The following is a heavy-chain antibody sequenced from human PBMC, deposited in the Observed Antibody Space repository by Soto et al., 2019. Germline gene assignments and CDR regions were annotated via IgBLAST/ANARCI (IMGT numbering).Heavy chain of an antibody. J-gene: IGHJ5*02. CDR3: ARGGAGRSIHNWFDP. CDR2: IGTAGDT. CDR1: GFTFSSYD. V-gene: IGHV3-13*01. D-gene: IGHD3-3*01. Sequence: GSLRLSCAASGFTFSSYDMHWVRQATGKGLEWVSAIGTAGDTYYPGSVKGRFTISRENAKNSLYLQMNSLRAEDTAVYYCARGGAGRSIHNWFDPWGQGTLVTVSS.